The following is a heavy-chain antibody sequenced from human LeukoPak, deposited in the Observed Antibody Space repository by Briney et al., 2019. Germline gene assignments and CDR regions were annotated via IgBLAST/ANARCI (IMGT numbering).Heavy chain of an antibody. J-gene: IGHJ4*02. Sequence: PSETLSLTCTVSGGSISSGDYYWSWIRQPPGKGLEWIGYIYYSGSTNYNPSLKSRVTISVDTSKNQFSLELSSVTAADTAVYYCARKHNWNDVGGFDYWGQGTLVTVSS. CDR3: ARKHNWNDVGGFDY. V-gene: IGHV4-61*08. CDR2: IYYSGST. CDR1: GGSISSGDYY. D-gene: IGHD1-20*01.